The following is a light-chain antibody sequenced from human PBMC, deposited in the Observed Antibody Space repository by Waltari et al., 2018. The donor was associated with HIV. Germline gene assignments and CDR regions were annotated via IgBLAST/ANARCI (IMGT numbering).Light chain of an antibody. Sequence: QSALTQPASVSGSPGPSLTISCTGTRSDVGGYNYVSWYQQHPGKAPKLMIYEVSNRPSGVSNRFSGSKSGNTASLTISGRQAEDEADYYCSSYTSSSTLVVFGGGTKLTVL. CDR3: SSYTSSSTLVV. CDR2: EVS. CDR1: RSDVGGYNY. J-gene: IGLJ2*01. V-gene: IGLV2-14*01.